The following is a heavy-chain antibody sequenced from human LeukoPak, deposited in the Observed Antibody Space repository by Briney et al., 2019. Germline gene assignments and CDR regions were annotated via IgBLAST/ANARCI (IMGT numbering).Heavy chain of an antibody. CDR2: ISGSGGST. Sequence: GGSLRLSCAASGFTFSSYAMSWVRQAPGKGLEWVSAISGSGGSTYYEDSVKGRFTICRDNSKNTLYLQMNSLRAEDTAVYYCAKPKHIVVVIGWFDPWGQGTLVTVSS. CDR3: AKPKHIVVVIGWFDP. CDR1: GFTFSSYA. J-gene: IGHJ5*02. V-gene: IGHV3-23*01. D-gene: IGHD2-21*01.